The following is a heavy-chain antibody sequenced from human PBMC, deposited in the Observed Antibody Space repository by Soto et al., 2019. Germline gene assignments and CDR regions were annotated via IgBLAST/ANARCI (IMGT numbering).Heavy chain of an antibody. CDR1: GGSISSYY. J-gene: IGHJ4*02. V-gene: IGHV4-59*01. CDR2: IYYSGST. Sequence: LSLTCTVSGGSISSYYWSWIRQPPGKGLEWIGYIYYSGSTNYNPSLKSRVTISVDTSKNQFSLKLSSVTAADTAVYYCARGGPHRYSYGYYPFDYWGQGTLVTVSS. D-gene: IGHD5-18*01. CDR3: ARGGPHRYSYGYYPFDY.